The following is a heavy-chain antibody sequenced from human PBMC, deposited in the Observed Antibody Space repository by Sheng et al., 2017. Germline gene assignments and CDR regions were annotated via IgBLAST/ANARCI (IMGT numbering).Heavy chain of an antibody. CDR3: ARASPEGSYCSSTSCSYYFDY. CDR2: IIPIFGTA. J-gene: IGHJ4*02. Sequence: QVQLVQSGAEVKKPGSSVKVSCKASGGTFSSYAISWVRQAPGQGLEWMGGIIPIFGTANYAQKFQGRVTITADESTSTAYMELSSLRSEDTAVYYCARASPEGSYCSSTSCSYYFDYWGQGTLVTVSS. CDR1: GGTFSSYA. V-gene: IGHV1-69*13. D-gene: IGHD2-2*01.